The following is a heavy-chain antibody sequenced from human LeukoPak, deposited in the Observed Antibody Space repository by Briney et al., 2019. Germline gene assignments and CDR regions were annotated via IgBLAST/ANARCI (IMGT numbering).Heavy chain of an antibody. J-gene: IGHJ4*02. CDR1: GSTFSSYW. CDR3: ARSGGVLRFLEWLLEY. V-gene: IGHV3-74*01. Sequence: GGSLRLSCAASGSTFSSYWMHWVRQAPGKGLVWVSRINSDGSSTSYADSVKGRFTISRDNAKNTLYLQMNSLRAEDTAVYYCARSGGVLRFLEWLLEYWGQGTLVTVSS. D-gene: IGHD3-3*01. CDR2: INSDGSST.